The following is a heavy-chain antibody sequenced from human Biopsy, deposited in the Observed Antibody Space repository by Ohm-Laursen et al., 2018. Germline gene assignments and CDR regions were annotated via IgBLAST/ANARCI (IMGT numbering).Heavy chain of an antibody. CDR1: GFSVSRYD. Sequence: SLRLSRASSGFSVSRYDMNWVRQAPGQGLGWISYISETSSHIYDADSVRGRFTVARDIAKNSLYLQLNSLRVEDTAVYYCARDSSRRAREGGMDVWGQGTTVTVSS. CDR2: ISETSSHI. CDR3: ARDSSRRAREGGMDV. J-gene: IGHJ6*02. D-gene: IGHD6-6*01. V-gene: IGHV3-21*01.